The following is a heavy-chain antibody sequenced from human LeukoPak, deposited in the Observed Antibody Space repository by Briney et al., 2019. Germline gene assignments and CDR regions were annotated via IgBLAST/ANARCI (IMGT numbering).Heavy chain of an antibody. CDR1: GFTFSSYG. J-gene: IGHJ6*03. Sequence: PGGSLRLSCAASGFTFSSYGMHWVRQAPGKGLEWVAFIRYDESNKYYADSVKGRFTISRDNSKNTLYLQMNSLRAEDTAVYYCAKALPYCTNGVCIYYYYYYMDVWGKGTTVTVSS. D-gene: IGHD2-8*01. CDR2: IRYDESNK. V-gene: IGHV3-30*02. CDR3: AKALPYCTNGVCIYYYYYYMDV.